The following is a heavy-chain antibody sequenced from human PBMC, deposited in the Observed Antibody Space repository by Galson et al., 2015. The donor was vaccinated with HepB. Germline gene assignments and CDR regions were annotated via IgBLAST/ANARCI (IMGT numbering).Heavy chain of an antibody. CDR3: ARDRYYYDSSAQPRGSY. CDR2: ISSSSSYI. Sequence: SLRLSCAASGFTFSSYSMNWVRQAPGKGLEWVSSISSSSSYIYYADSVKGRFTISRDNAKNSLYLQMNSLRAEDTAVYYCARDRYYYDSSAQPRGSYWGQGTLVTVSS. J-gene: IGHJ4*02. CDR1: GFTFSSYS. V-gene: IGHV3-21*04. D-gene: IGHD3-22*01.